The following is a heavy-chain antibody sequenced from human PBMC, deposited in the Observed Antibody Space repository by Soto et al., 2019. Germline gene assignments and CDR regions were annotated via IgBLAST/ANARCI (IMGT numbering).Heavy chain of an antibody. CDR2: INDSGST. J-gene: IGHJ4*02. CDR1: VVSCIVYY. V-gene: IGHV4-34*01. Sequence: SSTXSVTCSVYVVSCIVYYFVLIRHPPGKGLECIGEINDSGSTNYNSSLKSRVTISVDTSKKQFSLKLRSVTAADTAVYYCARGGRKQMVSLHQKFERWGQGPLV. D-gene: IGHD6-13*01. CDR3: ARGGRKQMVSLHQKFER.